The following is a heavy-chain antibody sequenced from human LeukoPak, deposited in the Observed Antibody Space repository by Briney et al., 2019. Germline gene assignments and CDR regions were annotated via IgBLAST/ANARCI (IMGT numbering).Heavy chain of an antibody. CDR3: ARAPRDRYYDFWSGYLNWFDP. J-gene: IGHJ5*02. D-gene: IGHD3-3*01. Sequence: YYADSVKGRFTISRDNAKNSLYLQMNSLRAEDTAVYYCARAPRDRYYDFWSGYLNWFDPWGQGTLVTVSS. V-gene: IGHV3-48*01.